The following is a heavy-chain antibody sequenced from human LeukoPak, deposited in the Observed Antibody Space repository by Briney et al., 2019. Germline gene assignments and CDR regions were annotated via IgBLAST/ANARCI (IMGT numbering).Heavy chain of an antibody. CDR3: AREGNYNFDN. J-gene: IGHJ4*02. CDR1: GFTFSRYW. Sequence: PGGSLRISCEASGFTFSRYWMSWVRQAPGKGLEWVANIKEDGSEMYCVDSVKGRFTISRDNAKNSLYLQMNSLRAEDTAVYYCAREGNYNFDNWGQGTLVTVSS. D-gene: IGHD4-11*01. V-gene: IGHV3-7*01. CDR2: IKEDGSEM.